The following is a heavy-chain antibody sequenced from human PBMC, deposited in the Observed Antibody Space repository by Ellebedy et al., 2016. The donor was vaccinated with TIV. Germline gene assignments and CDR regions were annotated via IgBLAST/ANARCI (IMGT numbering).Heavy chain of an antibody. CDR1: GFTFSSYS. CDR3: ARDWGGALPIDR. CDR2: IKTDGSKT. V-gene: IGHV3-7*01. J-gene: IGHJ5*02. Sequence: GGSLRPSXPASGFTFSSYSMNWVRQAPGKGLEWVANIKTDGSKTNYVDSVKGRFTISRDNAKNSLYLQMNSLTAEDTAVYYCARDWGGALPIDRWGQGTRVTVSS. D-gene: IGHD3-16*01.